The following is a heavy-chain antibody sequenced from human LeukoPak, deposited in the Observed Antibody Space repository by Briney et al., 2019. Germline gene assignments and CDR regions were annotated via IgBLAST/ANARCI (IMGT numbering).Heavy chain of an antibody. V-gene: IGHV6-1*01. CDR2: TYYRSKWYN. D-gene: IGHD3-22*01. Sequence: SQTLSLTCAISGDSVSSNSAAWNWIRQSPSSGLEWLGRTYYRSKWYNDYAVSVKSRITINPDTSKNQFSLQLNSVTPEDTAVYYCARGVPNYYDSSGVFDYWGQGTLVTVSS. CDR1: GDSVSSNSAA. J-gene: IGHJ4*02. CDR3: ARGVPNYYDSSGVFDY.